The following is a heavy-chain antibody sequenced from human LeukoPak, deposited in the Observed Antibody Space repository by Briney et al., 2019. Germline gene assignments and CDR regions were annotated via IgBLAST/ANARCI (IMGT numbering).Heavy chain of an antibody. CDR2: INPNSGGT. CDR1: GYTFTAYY. D-gene: IGHD3-9*01. Sequence: ASVKVSCKTSGYTFTAYYIHWVRQAPGQGLEWMGWINPNSGGTNYAQKFQGRVTMTRDTSISTAYMELSRLRSDDTAVYYCARGVAYYDNLTGSDYWGQGTLVTVSS. V-gene: IGHV1-2*02. CDR3: ARGVAYYDNLTGSDY. J-gene: IGHJ4*02.